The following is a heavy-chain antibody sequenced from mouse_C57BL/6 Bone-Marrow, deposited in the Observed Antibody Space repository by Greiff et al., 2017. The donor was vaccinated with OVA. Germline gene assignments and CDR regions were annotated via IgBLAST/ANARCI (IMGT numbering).Heavy chain of an antibody. V-gene: IGHV5-6*01. CDR3: ARHYYGSSYY. CDR1: GFTFSSYG. Sequence: EVNVVESGGDLVKPGGSLKLSCAASGFTFSSYGMSWVRQTPDKRLEWVATISSGGSYTYYPDSVKGRFTISRDKAKNTLYLQMSSLKSEDTAMYYCARHYYGSSYYWGQGTTLTVSS. J-gene: IGHJ2*01. D-gene: IGHD1-1*01. CDR2: ISSGGSYT.